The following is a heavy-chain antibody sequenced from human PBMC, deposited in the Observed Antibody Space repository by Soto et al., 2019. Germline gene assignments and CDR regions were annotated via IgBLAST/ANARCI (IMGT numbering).Heavy chain of an antibody. Sequence: QLQLQESGPGLVKPSETLSLTCTVSGGSISSSSYYWGWIRQPPGKGLEWIGSIYYSGSTYYNPSLKSRATISVDTSKNQFSLRLSSVPAADTAVYYCAIWGGSYYFGFDYWGQGTLVTVSS. CDR1: GGSISSSSYY. D-gene: IGHD1-26*01. CDR3: AIWGGSYYFGFDY. J-gene: IGHJ4*02. CDR2: IYYSGST. V-gene: IGHV4-39*01.